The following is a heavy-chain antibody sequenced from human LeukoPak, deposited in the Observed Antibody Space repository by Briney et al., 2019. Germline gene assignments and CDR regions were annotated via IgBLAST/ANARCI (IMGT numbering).Heavy chain of an antibody. D-gene: IGHD3-10*01. Sequence: GGSLRLSCAASGFTFSSYAMSWVRQAPGKVLEWVSAISGSGGSTYYADSVKGRFTTSRDNSKNTLYLQMNSLRAEDTAVYYCAKGEDYYYGSGSYYKRGYFDYWGQGTLVTVSS. CDR3: AKGEDYYYGSGSYYKRGYFDY. V-gene: IGHV3-23*01. CDR2: ISGSGGST. J-gene: IGHJ4*02. CDR1: GFTFSSYA.